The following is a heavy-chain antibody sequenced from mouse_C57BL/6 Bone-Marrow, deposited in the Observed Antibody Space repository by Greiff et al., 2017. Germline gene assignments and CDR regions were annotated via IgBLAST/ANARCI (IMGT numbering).Heavy chain of an antibody. CDR2: MHPNGGSP. D-gene: IGHD2-4*01. Sequence: VQLQQPGAELVKPGASVKLSCKASGYTFTNYWMHWVKQRPGQGLEWIGMMHPNGGSPDYNEKFKSEATLSVDKSSRTAYMELSSLTSEDSAVYYCAISDEYDEYTRDYWGQGTAGTVAS. V-gene: IGHV1-64*01. CDR1: GYTFTNYW. CDR3: AISDEYDEYTRDY. J-gene: IGHJ4*01.